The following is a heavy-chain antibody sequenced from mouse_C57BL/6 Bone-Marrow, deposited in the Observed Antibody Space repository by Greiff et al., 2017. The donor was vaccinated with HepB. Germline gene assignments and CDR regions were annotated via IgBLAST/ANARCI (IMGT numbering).Heavy chain of an antibody. CDR1: GYTFTSYW. Sequence: VKLQQPGAELVKPGASVKLSCKASGYTFTSYWMHWVKQRPGRGLEWIGRIDPNSGGTKYNEKFKSKATLTVDKPSSTAYMQLSSLTSEDSAVYYCARWITTVSTEDAMDYWGQGTSVTVSS. D-gene: IGHD1-1*01. J-gene: IGHJ4*01. CDR2: IDPNSGGT. V-gene: IGHV1-72*01. CDR3: ARWITTVSTEDAMDY.